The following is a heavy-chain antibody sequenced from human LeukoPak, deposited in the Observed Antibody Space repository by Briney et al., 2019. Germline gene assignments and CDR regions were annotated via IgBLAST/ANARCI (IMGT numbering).Heavy chain of an antibody. V-gene: IGHV3-30*03. D-gene: IGHD6-6*01. CDR3: VMDLSLSSSCLDS. J-gene: IGHJ4*02. CDR2: ISHDGIHK. CDR1: GFTLSSYA. Sequence: LSGTSLRLSCAASGFTLSSYAMHWVRQAPGKGLEWVAVISHDGIHKYYADSVQGRFTISRDNSQNTLSLQMNSLRPEDTAVYYCVMDLSLSSSCLDSWGQGTLVTVSS.